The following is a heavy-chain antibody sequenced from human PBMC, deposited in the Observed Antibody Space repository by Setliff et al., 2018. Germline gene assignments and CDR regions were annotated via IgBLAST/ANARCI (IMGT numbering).Heavy chain of an antibody. CDR2: VSTYNGDT. CDR3: ARRPIALAGYRKGAFDI. D-gene: IGHD6-19*01. V-gene: IGHV1-18*01. J-gene: IGHJ3*02. Sequence: SVQVSCKASGYSFTSFSITWVRQAPGQGLEWLGWVSTYNGDTKSAQKFRGRVTMTTDISTSTVYMELRTLRSDDTAVYYCARRPIALAGYRKGAFDIWGQGTMVTVSS. CDR1: GYSFTSFS.